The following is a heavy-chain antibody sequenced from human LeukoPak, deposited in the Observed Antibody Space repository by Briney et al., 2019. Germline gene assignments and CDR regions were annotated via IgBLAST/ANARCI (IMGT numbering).Heavy chain of an antibody. V-gene: IGHV1-69*04. Sequence: SVKVSCKASGGTFSSYAMSWVRQAPGQGLEWMGMIIPIFGIANYAQKFQGRVTITADKSTSTAYMELSSLRSEDTAVYYCARDWLDYGGGFDYWGQGTLVTVSS. CDR1: GGTFSSYA. CDR3: ARDWLDYGGGFDY. D-gene: IGHD4-23*01. J-gene: IGHJ4*02. CDR2: IIPIFGIA.